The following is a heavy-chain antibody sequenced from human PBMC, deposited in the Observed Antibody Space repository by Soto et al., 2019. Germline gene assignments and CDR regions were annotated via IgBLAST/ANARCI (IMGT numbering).Heavy chain of an antibody. V-gene: IGHV1-24*01. D-gene: IGHD3-22*01. J-gene: IGHJ3*02. CDR2: FDPEDGET. Sequence: QVQLVQSGAEVKKPGASVKVSCKVSGYTLTELSMHLVRQAPGKGLEWMGGFDPEDGETIYAQKFQGRVTMTEDTSTDTAYMELSSLRSEDTAVYYCATDGSSGYRERGAFDIWGQGTMVTVSS. CDR3: ATDGSSGYRERGAFDI. CDR1: GYTLTELS.